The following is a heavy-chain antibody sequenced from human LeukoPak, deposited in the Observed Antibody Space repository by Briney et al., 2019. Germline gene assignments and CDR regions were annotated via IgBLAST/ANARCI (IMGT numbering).Heavy chain of an antibody. Sequence: ASVKVSCKASGYTFTSYDINWVRQATGQGLEWMGWMNPNSGNTGYAQKFQGRVTMTRNTSISTAYMKLSSLRSEDTAVYYCARDRYYYDSSGSYYYYGMDVWGQGTTVTVSS. V-gene: IGHV1-8*01. D-gene: IGHD3-22*01. CDR2: MNPNSGNT. J-gene: IGHJ6*02. CDR3: ARDRYYYDSSGSYYYYGMDV. CDR1: GYTFTSYD.